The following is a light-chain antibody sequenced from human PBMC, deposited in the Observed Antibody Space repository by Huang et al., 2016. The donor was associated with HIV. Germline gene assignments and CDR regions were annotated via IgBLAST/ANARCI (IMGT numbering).Light chain of an antibody. CDR1: QSVSSN. CDR3: QQYSDGYT. Sequence: ETVMTQSPVTLSVSPGERATLSCRASQSVSSNLAWYQQRHGQAPRLLIYDTSTRATGIPARFSGSGSGTEFTLTISGLQSEDFAVYYCQQYSDGYTLGQGTKVDVK. J-gene: IGKJ2*01. V-gene: IGKV3-15*01. CDR2: DTS.